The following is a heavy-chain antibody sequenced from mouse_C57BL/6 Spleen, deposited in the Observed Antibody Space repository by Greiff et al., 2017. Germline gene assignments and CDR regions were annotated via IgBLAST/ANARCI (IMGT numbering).Heavy chain of an antibody. CDR1: GYTFTDYE. J-gene: IGHJ1*03. CDR2: IDPETGGT. CDR3: TRSIPRYFDV. Sequence: VKLMESGAELVRPGASVTLSCKASGYTFTDYEMHWVKQTPVHGLEWIGAIDPETGGTAYNQKFKGKAILTADKSSSTAYMELRSLTSEDSAVYYCTRSIPRYFDVWGTGTTVTVSS. V-gene: IGHV1-15*01.